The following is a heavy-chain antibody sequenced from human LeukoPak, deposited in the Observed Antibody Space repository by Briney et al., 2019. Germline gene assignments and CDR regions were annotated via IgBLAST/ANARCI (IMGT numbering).Heavy chain of an antibody. Sequence: SETLSLTCTVSSGSISRYYWSWIRQPPGKGLEWIGYISYSGSTNYNPSLKSRVTISVDTSKNQFSLKLSSVTAADTAVYYCARQVEGSGNHFEYWGQGTLVTVSS. J-gene: IGHJ4*02. CDR3: ARQVEGSGNHFEY. D-gene: IGHD1-26*01. CDR1: SGSISRYY. V-gene: IGHV4-59*08. CDR2: ISYSGST.